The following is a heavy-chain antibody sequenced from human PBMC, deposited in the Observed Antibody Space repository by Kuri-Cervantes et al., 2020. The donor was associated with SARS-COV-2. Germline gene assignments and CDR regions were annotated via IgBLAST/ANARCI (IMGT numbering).Heavy chain of an antibody. Sequence: SETLSLTCAVSGGSIIRGGYSWFWIRQPPGAGLEYLGHLSQTGSTFFNPSLRSRVTISTEKSKNQFSLKLNSVTAADTAIYFCARGERRQQTTWFDPWGQGILVTVSS. D-gene: IGHD3-16*01. J-gene: IGHJ5*02. CDR3: ARGERRQQTTWFDP. CDR2: LSQTGST. CDR1: GGSIIRGGYS. V-gene: IGHV4-30-2*01.